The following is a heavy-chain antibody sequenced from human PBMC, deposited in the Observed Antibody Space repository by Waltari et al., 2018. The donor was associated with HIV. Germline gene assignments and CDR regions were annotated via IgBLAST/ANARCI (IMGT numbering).Heavy chain of an antibody. J-gene: IGHJ4*02. V-gene: IGHV4-38-2*02. CDR3: ARDRLRWPAYFDY. CDR1: GYSISSGYY. Sequence: QVQLQESGPGLVKPSETLSLTCAVSGYSISSGYYWGWIRQPPGKGLEWIGSIYHRGSTYYNPSLKSRVTISVDTSKNQFSLKLSSVTAADTAVYYCARDRLRWPAYFDYWGQGTLVTVSS. CDR2: IYHRGST. D-gene: IGHD4-17*01.